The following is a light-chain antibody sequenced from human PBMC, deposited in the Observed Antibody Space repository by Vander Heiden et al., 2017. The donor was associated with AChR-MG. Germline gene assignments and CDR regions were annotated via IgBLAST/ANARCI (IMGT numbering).Light chain of an antibody. J-gene: IGKJ1*01. V-gene: IGKV3-15*01. CDR2: GAS. CDR3: QQYNNWRWK. Sequence: EIVMTQSPATLSVSPGERATLSCRASQSVSSNLAWYQQKPGQAPRLLIYGASTRATGIPARFSGSGSGTEFTLTISSLQSEDFAVYYCQQYNNWRWKVGQGTKVEIK. CDR1: QSVSSN.